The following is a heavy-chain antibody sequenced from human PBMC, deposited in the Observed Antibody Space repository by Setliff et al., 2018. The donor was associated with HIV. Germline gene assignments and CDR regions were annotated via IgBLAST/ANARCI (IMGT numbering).Heavy chain of an antibody. CDR2: VDTARGQP. CDR1: GYTFTDYA. D-gene: IGHD4-17*01. Sequence: ASVKVSCKASGYTFTDYAIHWLRQAPGQRPECMGWVDTARGQPTYSKNFQGRVTFSADRATNTVYPELTNLKSQDAAVYFCARDGPPFTVTMLDSRGQGTLVTVS. CDR3: ARDGPPFTVTMLDS. J-gene: IGHJ4*02. V-gene: IGHV1-3*04.